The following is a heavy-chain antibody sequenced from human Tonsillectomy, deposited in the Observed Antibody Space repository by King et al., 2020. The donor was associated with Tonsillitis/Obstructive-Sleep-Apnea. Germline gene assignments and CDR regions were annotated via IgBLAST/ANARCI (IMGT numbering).Heavy chain of an antibody. V-gene: IGHV3-49*05. CDR3: TRDREYSSGWYVLNNYYYYYYMDV. CDR2: IRSKAYGGTT. D-gene: IGHD6-19*01. CDR1: GFTFGDYA. J-gene: IGHJ6*03. Sequence: VQLVESGGGLVKPGRSLRLSCTASGFTFGDYAMSWFRQAPGKGLEWVGFIRSKAYGGTTEYAASVKGRFTISRDGSKSIAYLQMNSLKTEDTAVYYCTRDREYSSGWYVLNNYYYYYYMDVWGKGTTVTVSS.